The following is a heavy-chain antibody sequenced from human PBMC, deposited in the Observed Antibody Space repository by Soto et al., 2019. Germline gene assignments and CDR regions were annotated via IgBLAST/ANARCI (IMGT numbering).Heavy chain of an antibody. Sequence: GGSLRLSCAASGFTVRSYYMTWVRRAPGKGLEWVSVIYRAGNIYYADSVKGRFTTSSDNSQNTRFLQMNSLRAEDTAVYYCSRDRGLNWGNYGMDLWGQGTTVTVSS. CDR2: IYRAGNI. D-gene: IGHD3-16*01. CDR3: SRDRGLNWGNYGMDL. V-gene: IGHV3-53*01. CDR1: GFTVRSYY. J-gene: IGHJ6*02.